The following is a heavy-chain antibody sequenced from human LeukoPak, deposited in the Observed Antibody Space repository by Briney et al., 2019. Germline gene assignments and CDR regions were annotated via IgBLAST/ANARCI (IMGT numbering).Heavy chain of an antibody. J-gene: IGHJ3*02. CDR3: ARDYYDTSGNSQGFDI. V-gene: IGHV4-59*12. CDR2: ISYSGST. D-gene: IGHD3-22*01. Sequence: SETLSLTCTVSGGSISSYYWSWIRQPPGKGLEWVGYISYSGSTNYNPSLKSRVTISVDTSKNQFSLKLTSVTAADTALYYCARDYYDTSGNSQGFDIWGQGTMVTVSS. CDR1: GGSISSYY.